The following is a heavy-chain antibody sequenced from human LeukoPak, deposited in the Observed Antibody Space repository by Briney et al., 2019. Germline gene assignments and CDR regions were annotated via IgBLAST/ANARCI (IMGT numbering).Heavy chain of an antibody. CDR1: GGSFSGYY. CDR3: ARVEKKRWLQLPSWFDP. D-gene: IGHD5-24*01. J-gene: IGHJ5*02. V-gene: IGHV4-34*01. Sequence: ASETLSLTCAVYGGSFSGYYWSWIRQPPGKGLEWIGEINHSGSTNYNPSLKSRVTISVDTSKNQFSLKLSSVTAADTAVYYCARVEKKRWLQLPSWFDPWGQGTLVTVSS. CDR2: INHSGST.